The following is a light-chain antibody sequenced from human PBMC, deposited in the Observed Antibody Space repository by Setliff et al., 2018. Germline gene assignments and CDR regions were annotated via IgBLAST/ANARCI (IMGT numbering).Light chain of an antibody. Sequence: QSVLAQPRSVSGSPGQSVSISCTGTSSDVGGSNYVSWYQRHPGRAPKLMIYDVYRRPSGVPDRFSGSKSGNTASLTISGLQAEDEADYYCCSYVGSHTLRVFGTGTKVTVL. CDR3: CSYVGSHTLRV. CDR2: DVY. CDR1: SSDVGGSNY. J-gene: IGLJ1*01. V-gene: IGLV2-11*01.